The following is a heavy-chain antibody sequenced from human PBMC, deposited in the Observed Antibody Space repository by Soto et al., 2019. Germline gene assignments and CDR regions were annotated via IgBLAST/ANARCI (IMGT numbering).Heavy chain of an antibody. CDR1: GDSVSSNSAA. J-gene: IGHJ6*02. V-gene: IGHV6-1*01. D-gene: IGHD6-13*01. CDR3: ARDRIAAAGSTRGYYGMDV. Sequence: SETLSLTCAISGDSVSSNSAAWNWIRQSPSRGLEWLGRTYYRSKWYNDYAVSVKSRITINPDTSKNQFSLQLNSVTPEDTAVYYCARDRIAAAGSTRGYYGMDVWGQGTTVTVSS. CDR2: TYYRSKWYN.